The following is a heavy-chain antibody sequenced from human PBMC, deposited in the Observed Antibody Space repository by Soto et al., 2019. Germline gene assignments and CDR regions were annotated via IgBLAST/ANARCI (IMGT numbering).Heavy chain of an antibody. Sequence: TGGSLRLSCAASGFTFSSYGMHWVRQAPGKGLEWVAVIWYDGSNKYYADSVKGRFTISRDNSKNTLYLQMNSLRAEDTAVYYCARDRGSSGWYPDYYYGMDVWGQGTTVTVSS. V-gene: IGHV3-33*01. J-gene: IGHJ6*02. CDR3: ARDRGSSGWYPDYYYGMDV. CDR2: IWYDGSNK. D-gene: IGHD6-19*01. CDR1: GFTFSSYG.